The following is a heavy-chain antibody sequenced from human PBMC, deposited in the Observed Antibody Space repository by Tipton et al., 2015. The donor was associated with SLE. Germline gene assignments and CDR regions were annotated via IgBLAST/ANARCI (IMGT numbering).Heavy chain of an antibody. J-gene: IGHJ6*03. Sequence: GSLRLSCAASGFTVSSNYMSWVRQAPGKGLEWVSVIYSGGSTYYADSVKGRFTISRDNSKNTLYLQMNSLRAEDTAVYYCARAPPAATSYYYYYMDVWGKGTTVTVSS. CDR1: GFTVSSNY. CDR3: ARAPPAATSYYYYYMDV. V-gene: IGHV3-53*01. D-gene: IGHD2-2*01. CDR2: IYSGGST.